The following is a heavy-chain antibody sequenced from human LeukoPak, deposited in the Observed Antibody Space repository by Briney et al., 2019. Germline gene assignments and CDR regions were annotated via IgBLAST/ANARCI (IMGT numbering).Heavy chain of an antibody. J-gene: IGHJ5*02. D-gene: IGHD2-8*01. Sequence: SETLSLTCTVSGGSISSSSYYWGWIRQPPGKGLEWIGSIYYSGSTYYNPSLKSRVTISVDTSKNQFSLKLSSVTAADTAVYYCARDKEDIVLMVYGNWFDPWGQGTLVTVSS. CDR2: IYYSGST. V-gene: IGHV4-39*07. CDR3: ARDKEDIVLMVYGNWFDP. CDR1: GGSISSSSYY.